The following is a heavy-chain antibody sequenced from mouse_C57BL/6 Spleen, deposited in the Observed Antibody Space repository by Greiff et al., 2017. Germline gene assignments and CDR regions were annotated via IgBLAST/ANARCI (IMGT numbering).Heavy chain of an antibody. V-gene: IGHV1-62-2*01. CDR3: ASHEWGVYGFDY. CDR1: GYTFTEYS. J-gene: IGHJ2*01. D-gene: IGHD1-1*01. Sequence: QVQLQQSGPELVKPGASVKLSCKASGYTFTEYSIHWVKQRPGQGLEWIGWFYPGSGSTNYNEKFKDKATLTADKSSSTGYMELSRLTSEDSAVYFCASHEWGVYGFDYWGQGTPVTVSS. CDR2: FYPGSGST.